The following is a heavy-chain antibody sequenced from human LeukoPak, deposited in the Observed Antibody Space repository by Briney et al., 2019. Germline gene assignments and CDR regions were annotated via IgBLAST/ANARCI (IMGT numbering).Heavy chain of an antibody. Sequence: SETLSLTCTVSGGSISSGSYYWSWIRQPAGKGLEWIGRIYTSGSTNYNPSLKSRVTISVDTSKNQFSLRLSSVTAADTAVYYCARGGVLKSVDYWGQGTLAAVSS. D-gene: IGHD3-16*01. CDR2: IYTSGST. J-gene: IGHJ4*02. CDR1: GGSISSGSYY. V-gene: IGHV4-61*02. CDR3: ARGGVLKSVDY.